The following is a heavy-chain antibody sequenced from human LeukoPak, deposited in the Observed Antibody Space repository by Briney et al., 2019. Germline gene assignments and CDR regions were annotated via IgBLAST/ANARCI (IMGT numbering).Heavy chain of an antibody. V-gene: IGHV3-7*01. CDR3: ARDVAGPPQEAFDI. CDR2: IKQDGSEK. CDR1: GFTFSGYW. J-gene: IGHJ3*02. Sequence: PGGSLRLSCAASGFTFSGYWMSRVRQAPGKGMEWVANIKQDGSEKYYVDSVKGRFTISRDNAKNSLYLQMNSLRAEDTAVYYCARDVAGPPQEAFDIWGQGTMVTVSS.